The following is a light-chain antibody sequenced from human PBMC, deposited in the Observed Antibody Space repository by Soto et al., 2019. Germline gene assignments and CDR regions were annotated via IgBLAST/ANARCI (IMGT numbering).Light chain of an antibody. CDR1: QSVRSSY. V-gene: IGKV3-20*01. CDR3: QQYGSSPGLT. Sequence: IVLTQSPGTLSLSPGERATLSCRASQSVRSSYLAWYQQKPVQAPRLLIYGASSRATGIPDRFRGSGCGTDCTLTISRLEPEDFEVYYCQQYGSSPGLTFGGGTKVEIK. J-gene: IGKJ4*01. CDR2: GAS.